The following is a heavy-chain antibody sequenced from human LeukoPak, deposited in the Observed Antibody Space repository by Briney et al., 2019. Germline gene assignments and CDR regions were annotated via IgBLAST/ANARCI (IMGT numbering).Heavy chain of an antibody. CDR3: ARDRDFYSSSPTD. V-gene: IGHV1-2*06. D-gene: IGHD6-6*01. J-gene: IGHJ4*02. Sequence: ASVKVSCKASGYTFTGYYMHWVRQAPGQGLEWMGRINPNSGGTNYAQKFQGRVTMTRETSISTAYMELSRLRSDDTAVYYCARDRDFYSSSPTDWGQGTLVTVSS. CDR2: INPNSGGT. CDR1: GYTFTGYY.